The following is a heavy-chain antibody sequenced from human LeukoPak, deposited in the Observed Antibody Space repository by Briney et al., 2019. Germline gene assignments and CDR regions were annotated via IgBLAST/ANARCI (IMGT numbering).Heavy chain of an antibody. CDR3: ARGRSSLSVIAVAGTWGPVGPNWFDP. CDR2: IYYSGST. D-gene: IGHD6-19*01. V-gene: IGHV4-39*01. J-gene: IGHJ5*02. Sequence: SETLSLTCTVSGGSISSSSYYWGWIRQPPGKGLEWIGSIYYSGSTYYNPSLKSRVTISVDTSKNQFSLKLSSVTAADTAVYYCARGRSSLSVIAVAGTWGPVGPNWFDPWGQGTLVTVSS. CDR1: GGSISSSSYY.